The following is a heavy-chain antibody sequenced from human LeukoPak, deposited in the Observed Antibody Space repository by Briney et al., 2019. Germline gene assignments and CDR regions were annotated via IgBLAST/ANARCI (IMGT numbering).Heavy chain of an antibody. Sequence: SETLSLTCTVSGGSISSYYWSWLRQPPGKGLEWLGYIYSTGSTNDTPSLEGRVTMLVDTSKNQFSLKLRSVTAADTAVYYCARHTQHYDSFDIWGQGTLVTVSS. J-gene: IGHJ3*02. D-gene: IGHD5-18*01. V-gene: IGHV4-4*09. CDR2: IYSTGST. CDR1: GGSISSYY. CDR3: ARHTQHYDSFDI.